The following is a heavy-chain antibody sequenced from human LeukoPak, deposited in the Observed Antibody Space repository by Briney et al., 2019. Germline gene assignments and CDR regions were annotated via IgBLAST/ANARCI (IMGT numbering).Heavy chain of an antibody. J-gene: IGHJ2*01. CDR2: IYNSGST. Sequence: SETLSLTCTVSGYSISSGYYWGWIRQAPGKGLEWIGSIYNSGSTYYNPSLKSRVTISVDMSKNQFSLKMSSVTAADTAVYYCARVERIVVVIGQPHIYWYFDLWGRGTLVSVSS. CDR3: ARVERIVVVIGQPHIYWYFDL. D-gene: IGHD3-22*01. V-gene: IGHV4-38-2*02. CDR1: GYSISSGYY.